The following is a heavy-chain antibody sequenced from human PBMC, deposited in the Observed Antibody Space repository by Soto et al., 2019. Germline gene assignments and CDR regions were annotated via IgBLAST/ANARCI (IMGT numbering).Heavy chain of an antibody. J-gene: IGHJ5*02. CDR1: GFSFTGYY. CDR2: INAHSGGT. D-gene: IGHD6-6*01. V-gene: IGHV1-2*02. CDR3: AKDLARQLAYWLDP. Sequence: ASVKVSCKASGFSFTGYYIHWLRQAPGQGLEWMGWINAHSGGTEYAQKFQGRVTLTRDTSIATAYLTLTSLTSDDTALYYCAKDLARQLAYWLDPWGQGTQVTVS.